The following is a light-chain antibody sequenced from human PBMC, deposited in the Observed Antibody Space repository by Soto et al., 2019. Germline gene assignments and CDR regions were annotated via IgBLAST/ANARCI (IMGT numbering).Light chain of an antibody. J-gene: IGLJ1*01. CDR3: SSYAGSKPYV. CDR1: SSDVGGYNY. V-gene: IGLV2-8*01. CDR2: EVS. Sequence: ALTQPPSASGSPGQSVTISCTGTSSDVGGYNYVSWYQQHPGKAPKLMIYEVSKRPSGVPDRFSGSKSGNTASLTVSGLQAEDEADYYCSSYAGSKPYVFGTGTKVTVL.